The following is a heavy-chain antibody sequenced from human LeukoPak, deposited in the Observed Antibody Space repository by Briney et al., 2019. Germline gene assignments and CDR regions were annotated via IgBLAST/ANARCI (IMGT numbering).Heavy chain of an antibody. CDR2: INHSGST. Sequence: SEILSLTCAVYGGSFSGYYWSWIRQPPGKGLEWIGEINHSGSTNYNPSLKSRVTISVDTSKNQFSLKLSSVTAADTAVYYCARLIAAAGTRYFDYWGQGTLVTVSS. V-gene: IGHV4-34*01. CDR3: ARLIAAAGTRYFDY. D-gene: IGHD6-13*01. CDR1: GGSFSGYY. J-gene: IGHJ4*02.